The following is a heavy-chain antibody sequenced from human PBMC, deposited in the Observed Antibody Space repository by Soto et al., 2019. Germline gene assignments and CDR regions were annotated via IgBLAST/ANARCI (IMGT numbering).Heavy chain of an antibody. D-gene: IGHD6-13*01. CDR1: GGSISSYY. CDR3: AREPTVLNSSWYRHNWFDP. V-gene: IGHV4-4*07. CDR2: IYTSGST. J-gene: IGHJ5*02. Sequence: SETLSLTCSVSGGSISSYYWSWIRQPAGKGLEWIGRIYTSGSTNYNPSLKSRVTMSVDTSKNQFSLKLSSVTAADTAVYYCAREPTVLNSSWYRHNWFDPWGQGTLVTVSS.